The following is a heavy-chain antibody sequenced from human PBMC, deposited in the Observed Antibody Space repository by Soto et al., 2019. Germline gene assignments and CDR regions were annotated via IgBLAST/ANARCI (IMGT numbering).Heavy chain of an antibody. CDR1: GGTFSSYT. J-gene: IGHJ5*02. V-gene: IGHV1-69*08. CDR2: IIPILGIA. CDR3: ARDEQLAGNWCDP. D-gene: IGHD6-6*01. Sequence: QVQLVQSGAEVKKPGSSVKVSCKASGGTFSSYTISWVRQAPGQGLEGMGRIIPILGIANYAQKFQGRVTITADKSTSTAYMELSSLRSEDTAVYYCARDEQLAGNWCDPWGQGTLVTVSS.